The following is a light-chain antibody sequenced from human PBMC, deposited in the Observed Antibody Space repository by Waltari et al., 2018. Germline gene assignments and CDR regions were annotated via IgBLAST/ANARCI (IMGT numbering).Light chain of an antibody. CDR3: AAWDDSLNGWV. CDR2: NNN. CDR1: SSNIGITT. Sequence: QSVLSQPPSVIGTPGQGVTISCSRSSSNIGITTLNWYQQLPGTAPKLLIYNNNQRPSGVPDRFSGSKSGTSTSLAISGLRSEDEADYYCAAWDDSLNGWVFGGGTKLTVL. V-gene: IGLV1-44*01. J-gene: IGLJ3*02.